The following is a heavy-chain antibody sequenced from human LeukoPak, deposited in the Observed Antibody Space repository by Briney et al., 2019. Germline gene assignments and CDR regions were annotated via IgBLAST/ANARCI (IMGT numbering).Heavy chain of an antibody. CDR1: GGSISSSSYY. D-gene: IGHD2-2*01. CDR2: IYYSGST. J-gene: IGHJ5*02. CDR3: AGYCSSTSCYRRGWFDP. Sequence: SETLSLTCTVSGGSISSSSYYWGWIRQPPGKGLEWIGSIYYSGSTYYNPSLKSRVTISVDTSKNQFSLKLSSVTAADTAVYYCAGYCSSTSCYRRGWFDPWGQGTLVTVSS. V-gene: IGHV4-39*01.